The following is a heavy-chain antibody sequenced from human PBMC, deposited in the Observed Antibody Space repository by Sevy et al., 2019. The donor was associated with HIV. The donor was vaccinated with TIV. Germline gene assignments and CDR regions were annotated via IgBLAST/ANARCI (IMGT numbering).Heavy chain of an antibody. CDR2: MYHSGST. V-gene: IGHV4-31*03. J-gene: IGHJ4*01. CDR1: GGSISSGGYF. Sequence: SETLSLTCTVSGGSISSGGYFWSWLRQHPGKGLEWIGYMYHSGSTYYNPSLQSRLSMSMDPSKNQFSLRMSTVTAADTAIYFCARATGSSAGFDSWGHGTVVTVSS. D-gene: IGHD2-15*01. CDR3: ARATGSSAGFDS.